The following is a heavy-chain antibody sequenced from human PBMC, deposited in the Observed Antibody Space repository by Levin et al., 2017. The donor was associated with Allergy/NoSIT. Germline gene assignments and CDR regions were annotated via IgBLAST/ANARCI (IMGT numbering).Heavy chain of an antibody. Sequence: TASETLSLTCAVYGGSFNDYYWSWIRQPPGKGLEWIGEIKHSGSTNYNPSLKSRVTISEDTSKNQFSLKLSSVTAADTAVYYCAKSGRRIGATAYRRGYGWFDPWGQGTLVTVSS. CDR3: AKSGRRIGATAYRRGYGWFDP. D-gene: IGHD1-26*01. CDR1: GGSFNDYY. J-gene: IGHJ5*02. V-gene: IGHV4-34*01. CDR2: IKHSGST.